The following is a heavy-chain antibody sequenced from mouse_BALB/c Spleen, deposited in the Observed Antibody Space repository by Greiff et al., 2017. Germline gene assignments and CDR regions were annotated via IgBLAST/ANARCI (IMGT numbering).Heavy chain of an antibody. CDR3: AREGGAMDY. J-gene: IGHJ4*01. CDR2: IYPGGGYT. Sequence: QVHVKQSGAELVRPGTSVKISCKASGYTFTNYWLGWVKQRPGHGLEWIGDIYPGGGYTNYNEKFKGKATLTADTSSSTAYMQLSSLTSEDSAVYFCAREGGAMDYWGQGTSVTVSS. V-gene: IGHV1-63*02. CDR1: GYTFTNYW.